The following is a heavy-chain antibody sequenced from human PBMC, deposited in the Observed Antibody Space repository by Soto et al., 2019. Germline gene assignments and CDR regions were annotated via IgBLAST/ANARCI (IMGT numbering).Heavy chain of an antibody. D-gene: IGHD6-13*01. CDR1: GFTFSSYG. J-gene: IGHJ5*02. CDR3: AKDSWGSSLNWFDP. V-gene: IGHV3-30*18. CDR2: ISYDGSDK. Sequence: QVQLVESGGGVVQPGRSLRLSCAASGFTFSSYGMHWVRQAPGKGQEWVAIISYDGSDKYYADSVKGRFTISRDNSKNTLYLQMNSLRAEDTAVYYCAKDSWGSSLNWFDPWGQGTLVTVSS.